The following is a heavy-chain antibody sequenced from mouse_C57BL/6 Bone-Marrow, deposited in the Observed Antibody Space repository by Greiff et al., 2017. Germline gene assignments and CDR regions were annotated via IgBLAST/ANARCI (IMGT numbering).Heavy chain of an antibody. Sequence: VQLKQSGPELVKPGASVKISCKASGYTFTDYYMNWVKQSHGKNLEWIGDLNPNNGGTSYNQKFKGKATLTVDKSSSTAYMELRCLTSEDYAVYCCASGSYYVGSDFDYWGQGTTLTVSS. CDR2: LNPNNGGT. J-gene: IGHJ2*01. CDR3: ASGSYYVGSDFDY. CDR1: GYTFTDYY. V-gene: IGHV1-26*01. D-gene: IGHD1-1*01.